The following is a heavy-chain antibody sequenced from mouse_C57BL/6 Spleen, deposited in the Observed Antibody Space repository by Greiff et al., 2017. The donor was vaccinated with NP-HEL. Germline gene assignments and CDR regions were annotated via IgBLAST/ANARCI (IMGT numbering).Heavy chain of an antibody. CDR2: IDPSDSET. CDR1: GYTFTSYW. V-gene: IGHV1-52*01. J-gene: IGHJ3*01. Sequence: QVQLQQPGAELVRPGSSVKLSCKASGYTFTSYWMHWVKQRPIQGLEWIGNIDPSDSETHYNQKFKDKATLTVDKSSSTAYMQLSSLTSEDSAVYYCARGGYSNYVGFAYWVQGTLVTVSA. D-gene: IGHD2-5*01. CDR3: ARGGYSNYVGFAY.